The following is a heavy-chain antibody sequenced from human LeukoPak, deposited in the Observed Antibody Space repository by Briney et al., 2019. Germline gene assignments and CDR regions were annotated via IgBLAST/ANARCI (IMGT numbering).Heavy chain of an antibody. CDR3: ARGAYYYGSGSYPPGWFDP. Sequence: ASVKVSCKASGGTFSSYAISWVRQAPGQGLEWMGRIIPILGIANYAQKFQGRVTITADKSTSTAYMELSSLRSEDTAVYYCARGAYYYGSGSYPPGWFDPWAREPWSPSPQ. J-gene: IGHJ5*02. V-gene: IGHV1-69*04. D-gene: IGHD3-10*01. CDR1: GGTFSSYA. CDR2: IIPILGIA.